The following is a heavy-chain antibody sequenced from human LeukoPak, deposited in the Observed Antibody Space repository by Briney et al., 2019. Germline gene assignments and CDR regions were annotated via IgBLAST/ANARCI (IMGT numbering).Heavy chain of an antibody. CDR3: ARVLDFGRYYFDY. Sequence: GGSLRLSCAASGFTFSSYSMNWVRQAPGKGLEWVSSISSSSSYIYYADSVKGRFTISRDNAKNSLYLQMNSLRAEDTAVYYCARVLDFGRYYFDYWGQGTLVTVSS. CDR2: ISSSSSYI. J-gene: IGHJ4*02. V-gene: IGHV3-21*01. D-gene: IGHD3/OR15-3a*01. CDR1: GFTFSSYS.